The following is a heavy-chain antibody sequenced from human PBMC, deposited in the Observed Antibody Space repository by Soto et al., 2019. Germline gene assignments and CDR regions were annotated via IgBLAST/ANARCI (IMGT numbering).Heavy chain of an antibody. CDR3: AKEVGNWNFAFDY. D-gene: IGHD1-7*01. J-gene: IGHJ4*02. CDR1: GLTFSSYG. Sequence: GGSLRLSCAASGLTFSSYGMHWVRQAPGKGLEWVAVISYDGSNKYYADSVKGRFTISRDNSKNTLYLQMNSLRAEDTAVYYFAKEVGNWNFAFDYWCQGTLVTVST. CDR2: ISYDGSNK. V-gene: IGHV3-30*18.